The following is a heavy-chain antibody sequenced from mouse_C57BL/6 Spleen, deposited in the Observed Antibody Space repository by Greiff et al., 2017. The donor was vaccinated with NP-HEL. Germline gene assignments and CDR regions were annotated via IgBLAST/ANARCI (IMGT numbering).Heavy chain of an antibody. D-gene: IGHD1-1*01. V-gene: IGHV1-54*01. CDR2: INPGSGGT. CDR3: ARSYYGSLYAMDY. CDR1: GYAFTNYL. Sequence: VQLQQSGAELVRPGTSVKVSCKASGYAFTNYLIEWVKQRPGQGLEWIGVINPGSGGTNYNEKFKGKATLTADKSSSTAYMQLSSLTSEDSAVYFCARSYYGSLYAMDYWGQGTSVTVSS. J-gene: IGHJ4*01.